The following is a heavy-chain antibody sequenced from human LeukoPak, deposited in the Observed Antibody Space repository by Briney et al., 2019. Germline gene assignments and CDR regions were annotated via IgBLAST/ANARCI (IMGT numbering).Heavy chain of an antibody. CDR2: INSDGSSP. V-gene: IGHV3-74*01. CDR1: GFTFRSYW. J-gene: IGHJ6*03. Sequence: PGRSLRLSCAPSGFTFRSYWMHSVRQAPGKGLVWVSRINSDGSSPSYADFVKGRFTISRDNAKNTLYLQMNSLRAEDTAVYYCARDLAYCGGDCYSPLDYYYYYMDVWGKGTTVTVSS. CDR3: ARDLAYCGGDCYSPLDYYYYYMDV. D-gene: IGHD2-21*02.